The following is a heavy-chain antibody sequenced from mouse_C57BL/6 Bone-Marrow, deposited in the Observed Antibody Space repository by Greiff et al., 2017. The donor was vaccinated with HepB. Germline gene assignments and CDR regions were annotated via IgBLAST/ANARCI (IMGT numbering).Heavy chain of an antibody. CDR1: GYAFTNYL. J-gene: IGHJ2*01. CDR2: INPGSGGT. D-gene: IGHD2-1*01. CDR3: ARTHGNYFDY. V-gene: IGHV1-54*01. Sequence: VQLQQSGAELVRPGTSVKVSCKASGYAFTNYLIEWVKQRPGQGLEWIGVINPGSGGTNYNEKFKGKATLTADKSSSTAYMQLSRLTSEDSAVYFCARTHGNYFDYWGQGTTLTVSS.